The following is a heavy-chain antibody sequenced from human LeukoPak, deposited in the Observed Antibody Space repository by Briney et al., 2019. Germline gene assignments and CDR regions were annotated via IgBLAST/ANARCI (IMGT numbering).Heavy chain of an antibody. D-gene: IGHD2-2*01. V-gene: IGHV3-30*02. CDR2: VRYDGSNK. CDR1: GFTFSTYG. Sequence: PGGSLRLSCAASGFTFSTYGMDWVRQAPGKGLEWVAYVRYDGSNKNYADSVKGRFTISRDNSKNTLYLQMSSLRAEDTAVYHCAKVVIGYCSTTSCPSDSWGQGTLVTVSS. CDR3: AKVVIGYCSTTSCPSDS. J-gene: IGHJ4*02.